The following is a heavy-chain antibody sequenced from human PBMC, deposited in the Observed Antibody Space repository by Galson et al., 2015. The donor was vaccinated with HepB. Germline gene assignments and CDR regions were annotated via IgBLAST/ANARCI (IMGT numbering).Heavy chain of an antibody. V-gene: IGHV1-18*01. CDR1: GYTFASYG. J-gene: IGHJ6*01. D-gene: IGHD3-10*01. CDR3: ARDPGIARYYYGMNV. CDR2: ISGDNDNT. Sequence: SVKVSCKAFGYTFASYGISWVRQAPGQGLERMGWISGDNDNTKYAQKFQGRVTMTTDTSTSTAHMELRSLRSNDTAIYYCARDPGIARYYYGMNVWGQGTTVAVSS.